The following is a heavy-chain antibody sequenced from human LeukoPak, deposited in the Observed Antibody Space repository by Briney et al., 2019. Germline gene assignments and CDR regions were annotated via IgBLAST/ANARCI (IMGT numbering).Heavy chain of an antibody. CDR2: INPSGGST. CDR1: GYTFTGYY. Sequence: ASVKVSCKTSGYTFTGYYMHWVRQAPGQGLEWMGIINPSGGSTSYAQKFQGRVTMTRDMSTSTVYMELSSLRSEDTAVYYCARVFRGYYGSGSHIDYWGQGTLVTVSS. J-gene: IGHJ4*02. V-gene: IGHV1-46*01. D-gene: IGHD3-10*01. CDR3: ARVFRGYYGSGSHIDY.